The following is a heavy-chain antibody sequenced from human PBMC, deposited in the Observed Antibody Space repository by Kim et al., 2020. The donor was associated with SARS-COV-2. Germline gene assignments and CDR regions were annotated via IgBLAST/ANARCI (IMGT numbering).Heavy chain of an antibody. V-gene: IGHV1-3*04. J-gene: IGHJ4*02. Sequence: ASVKVSCKLSGFANTSSKIHWVRQAPGQGLEWMGWINTANGETKYSQIFHDRVTITRDTSATTARTAYMELNSLTSEDTAVYYCARDEDYWGQGTLVTVSS. CDR1: GFANTSSK. CDR2: INTANGET. CDR3: ARDEDY.